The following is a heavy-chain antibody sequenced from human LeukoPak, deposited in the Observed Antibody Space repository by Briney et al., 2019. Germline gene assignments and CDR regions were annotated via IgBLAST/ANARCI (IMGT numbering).Heavy chain of an antibody. V-gene: IGHV4-59*01. CDR1: GGSMSRNY. Sequence: SETLSLTCTVSGGSMSRNYWSWIGQPPGKGLEWLGYIFYSGGTHYNPSLKSRVTISVDTSKNQFSLKLSSVTAADTAVYYCARDKQPGDYWGQGTLVTVSS. J-gene: IGHJ4*02. D-gene: IGHD5-18*01. CDR2: IFYSGGT. CDR3: ARDKQPGDY.